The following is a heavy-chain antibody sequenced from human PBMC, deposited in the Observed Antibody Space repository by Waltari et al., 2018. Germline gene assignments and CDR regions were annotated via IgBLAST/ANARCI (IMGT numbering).Heavy chain of an antibody. D-gene: IGHD3-3*01. CDR3: ARAGITIFGAPYYYYYMDV. Sequence: QVQLVQSGAEVKKPGSSVKVSCKASGGTFSSYAISWVRQAPGQGLEWMGGIIPIFGTANYAQKFQGRVTITADKSTSTAYMELSSLRSEDTAVYYCARAGITIFGAPYYYYYMDVWGKGTTVTVSS. V-gene: IGHV1-69*14. CDR2: IIPIFGTA. J-gene: IGHJ6*03. CDR1: GGTFSSYA.